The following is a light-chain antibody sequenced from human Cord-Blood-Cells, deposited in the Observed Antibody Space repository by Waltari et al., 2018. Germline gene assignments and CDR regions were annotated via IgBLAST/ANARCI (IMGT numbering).Light chain of an antibody. CDR3: QHYNSWPPEYT. CDR1: QNIASN. J-gene: IGKJ2*01. Sequence: EMVMTQSPATLSVSPGETATLSCRASQNIASNLAWYQQKPGQSPMLLIYGASTRASGAPAGFRGTGSGTEFTLAISSIQSEDLAVYYCQHYNSWPPEYTFGQGTRLEIK. V-gene: IGKV3-15*01. CDR2: GAS.